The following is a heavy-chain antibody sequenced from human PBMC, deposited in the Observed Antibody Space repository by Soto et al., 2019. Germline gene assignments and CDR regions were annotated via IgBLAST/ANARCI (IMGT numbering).Heavy chain of an antibody. CDR2: MYYSGTT. Sequence: SETLSLTCTVSGGSITSYYWNWIRQPPGKGLEWIGNMYYSGTTNYSPSLKSRVTISVDTSQNQFSLNLRSVTAADTAVYYCARDGGGSYSQIAFDFWGQGTMVTVSS. J-gene: IGHJ3*01. CDR3: ARDGGGSYSQIAFDF. V-gene: IGHV4-59*01. D-gene: IGHD1-26*01. CDR1: GGSITSYY.